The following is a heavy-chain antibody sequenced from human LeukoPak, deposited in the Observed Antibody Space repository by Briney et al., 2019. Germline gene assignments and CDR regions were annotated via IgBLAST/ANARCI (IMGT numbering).Heavy chain of an antibody. CDR2: SYSDNDK. Sequence: SGPTLVNPTQTLTLTCTFSGFSLTTSAVGVGWIRKPPGQPLQWLALSYSDNDKRYNPSLKSRLSITKDTSKNQVVLTVTNVNVEDTATYFCAHRGKNLTWFDPWGQGTLVIVSS. V-gene: IGHV2-5*02. J-gene: IGHJ5*02. CDR3: AHRGKNLTWFDP. CDR1: GFSLTTSAVG. D-gene: IGHD1-14*01.